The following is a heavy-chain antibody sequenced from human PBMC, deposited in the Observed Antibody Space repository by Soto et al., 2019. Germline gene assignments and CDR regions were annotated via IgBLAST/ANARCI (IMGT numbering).Heavy chain of an antibody. CDR1: GYTFSSYG. Sequence: QVQLVQSGDEVKKPGASVKVSCKASGYTFSSYGISWVRQAPGQGLEWMGWISTYNGNTNYAQKLQGRVTMTTDTSTNTAYMDLRSLTSDDTAVYFCARRLASYYYGMDVWGQGTTVTVSS. CDR2: ISTYNGNT. V-gene: IGHV1-18*01. J-gene: IGHJ6*02. CDR3: ARRLASYYYGMDV. D-gene: IGHD3-16*01.